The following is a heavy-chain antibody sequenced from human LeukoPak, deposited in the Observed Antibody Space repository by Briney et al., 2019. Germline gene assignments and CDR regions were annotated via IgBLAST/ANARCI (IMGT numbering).Heavy chain of an antibody. CDR1: GFTFSTYW. J-gene: IGHJ4*02. D-gene: IGHD6-19*01. CDR3: ARVRYSSGWPNFDY. Sequence: GGSLRLSCAAPGFTFSTYWMHWVRQAPGKGLVWVSRINGDGSSTSYADSVKGRFTISRDNAKNTLYLQMNSLRDEDTAVYYCARVRYSSGWPNFDYWGRGTLVTVSS. CDR2: INGDGSST. V-gene: IGHV3-74*01.